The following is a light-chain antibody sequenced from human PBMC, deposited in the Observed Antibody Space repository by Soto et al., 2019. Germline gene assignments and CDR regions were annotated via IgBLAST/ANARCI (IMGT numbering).Light chain of an antibody. CDR1: SGSIASNN. V-gene: IGLV6-57*04. Sequence: NFMLTQPHSVSESPGKTVTISCTRSSGSIASNNVQWYQQRPGSAPTTVIYEDNQRPSGVPDRFSGSTDGSSNSASLTIYGLQTEDEADYYCQSYDSSFVVFGGGTKRPS. CDR2: EDN. CDR3: QSYDSSFVV. J-gene: IGLJ2*01.